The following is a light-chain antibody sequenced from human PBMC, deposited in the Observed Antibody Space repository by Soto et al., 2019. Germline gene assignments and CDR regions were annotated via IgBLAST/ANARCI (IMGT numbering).Light chain of an antibody. CDR1: QSVASRN. Sequence: EIVLTQSPGTLSLSQGERATLSCRASQSVASRNLAWYQQKSGQAPRLLIYGASSRAIHTPDRFSGSGSGTDFTLTISGLEPEDFAVYYCQHFGNSRWTFGQGTNVDVK. CDR2: GAS. CDR3: QHFGNSRWT. J-gene: IGKJ1*01. V-gene: IGKV3-20*01.